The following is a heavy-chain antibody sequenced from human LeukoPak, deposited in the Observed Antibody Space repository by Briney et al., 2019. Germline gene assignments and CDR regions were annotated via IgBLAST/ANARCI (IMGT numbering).Heavy chain of an antibody. J-gene: IGHJ4*02. CDR1: GASISSTSYC. D-gene: IGHD3-9*01. CDR3: ARVTGYTIEDYFDY. Sequence: SETLSLTCTVSGASISSTSYCWGWIRQPPGKGLEWIGYIYYSGSTNYNPSLKSRVTISVKTSKNQFSLKLRSVTAADTAVYYCARVTGYTIEDYFDYWGQGTLVTVSS. V-gene: IGHV4-61*05. CDR2: IYYSGST.